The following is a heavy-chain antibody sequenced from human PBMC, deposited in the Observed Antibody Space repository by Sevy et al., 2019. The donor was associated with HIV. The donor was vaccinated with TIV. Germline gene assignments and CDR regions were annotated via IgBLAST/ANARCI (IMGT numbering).Heavy chain of an antibody. CDR2: IYYSGST. D-gene: IGHD3-16*01. CDR1: GGSISSYY. CDR3: ARDRGAWGV. J-gene: IGHJ6*04. V-gene: IGHV4-59*01. Sequence: SETLSLTCTVSGGSISSYYWSWIRQPPGKGLEWIGYIYYSGSTNYNPSLKSRVTISVDTSKNQFSLKPSSVTAADTAVYYCARDRGAWGVWGKGTTVTVSS.